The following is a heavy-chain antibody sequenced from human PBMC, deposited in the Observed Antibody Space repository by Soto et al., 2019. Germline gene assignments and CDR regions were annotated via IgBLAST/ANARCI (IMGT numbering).Heavy chain of an antibody. J-gene: IGHJ4*02. CDR2: IYYSGST. CDR3: ARGMAAAGTFDY. Sequence: QVQLQESGPGLVKPSQTLSLTGTVSGGSISSGGYYWSWIRQHPGKGLEWIGYIYYSGSTYYNPSLKSRVTISVYTSKNKFSLKLSSVTAADTSVYYCARGMAAAGTFDYWGQGTLVTVSS. D-gene: IGHD6-13*01. V-gene: IGHV4-31*03. CDR1: GGSISSGGYY.